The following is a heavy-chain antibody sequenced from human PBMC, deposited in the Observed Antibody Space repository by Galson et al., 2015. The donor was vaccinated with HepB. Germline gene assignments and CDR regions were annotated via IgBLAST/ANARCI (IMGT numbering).Heavy chain of an antibody. CDR3: ARGVVRRPGGWLLTAQHYYYYGMDV. Sequence: SVKVSCKASGGTFSSYAISWVRQAPGQGLEWMGGIIPIFGTANYAQKFQGRVTITADESTSTAYMELSSLRSEDTAVYYCARGVVRRPGGWLLTAQHYYYYGMDVWGQGTTVTVSS. V-gene: IGHV1-69*13. D-gene: IGHD3-22*01. CDR2: IIPIFGTA. J-gene: IGHJ6*02. CDR1: GGTFSSYA.